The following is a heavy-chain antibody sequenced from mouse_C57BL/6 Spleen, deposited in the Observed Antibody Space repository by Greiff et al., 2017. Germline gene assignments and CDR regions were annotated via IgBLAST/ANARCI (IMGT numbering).Heavy chain of an antibody. D-gene: IGHD1-1*01. CDR1: GYAFSSYW. CDR3: ARRTVVADYFDY. J-gene: IGHJ2*01. CDR2: IYPGDGDT. Sequence: VKLMESGAELVKPGASVKISCKASGYAFSSYWMNWVKQRPGKGLEWIGQIYPGDGDTNYNGKFKGKATLTADKSSSTAYMQLSSLTSEDSAVYFCARRTVVADYFDYWGQGTTLTVSS. V-gene: IGHV1-80*01.